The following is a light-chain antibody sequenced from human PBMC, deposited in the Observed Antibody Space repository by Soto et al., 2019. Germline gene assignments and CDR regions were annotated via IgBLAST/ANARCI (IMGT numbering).Light chain of an antibody. CDR2: VVT. V-gene: IGLV2-14*01. CDR3: NSFTDSSLYV. Sequence: QSALTQPASVSGSLGQSITISYTGTISDLGGYNYVSWYQQHPGKAPRLVIYVVTNRPSGVSNRFSGSKSGNTASLTISGLQADDEADYYCNSFTDSSLYVFGTGTKLTVL. CDR1: ISDLGGYNY. J-gene: IGLJ1*01.